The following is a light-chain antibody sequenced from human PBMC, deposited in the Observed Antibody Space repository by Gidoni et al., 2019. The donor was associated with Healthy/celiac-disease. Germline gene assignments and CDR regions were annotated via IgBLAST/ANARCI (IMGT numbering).Light chain of an antibody. V-gene: IGKV1-39*01. CDR2: AAS. J-gene: IGKJ4*01. CDR1: QNIYIY. CDR3: QQSYNTPLT. Sequence: QMTQSPSSLSASVGDRVTITCRASQNIYIYLNWYQQKPGKAPKVLIHAASSLQSGVPSRFSGSGSATDFTLTISSLPPEDFATYYCQQSYNTPLTFGGGTKAEIK.